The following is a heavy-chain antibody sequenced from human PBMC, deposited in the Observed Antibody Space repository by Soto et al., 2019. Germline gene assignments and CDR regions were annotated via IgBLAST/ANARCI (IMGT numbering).Heavy chain of an antibody. V-gene: IGHV3-74*01. J-gene: IGHJ5*02. CDR1: GFTFTDSL. CDR2: TSIDGSVT. Sequence: PGGSLRLSCAASGFTFTDSLMHWVRQTPGNGLVWVSRTSIDGSVTVYADAVKGRFTVSRDNAKSTLYLQMNSLRPEDTAAYHCVRAPLGYWPYGIWSIYDSWGQGTRVTVSS. CDR3: VRAPLGYWPYGIWSIYDS. D-gene: IGHD2-8*01.